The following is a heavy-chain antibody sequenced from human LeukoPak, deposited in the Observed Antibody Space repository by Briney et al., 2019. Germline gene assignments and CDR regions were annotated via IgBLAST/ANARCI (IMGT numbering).Heavy chain of an antibody. J-gene: IGHJ4*02. CDR1: GGSFSGYY. V-gene: IGHV4-34*01. D-gene: IGHD2/OR15-2a*01. Sequence: SETLSLTCAVYGGSFSGYYYSWVRQPPGKGLEWIGEINDSGGTNYNPSLKSRVSMSADMTKNQFSLKLSSVTVADTAVYYCARDLSFRHWGQGTLVTVSS. CDR3: ARDLSFRH. CDR2: INDSGGT.